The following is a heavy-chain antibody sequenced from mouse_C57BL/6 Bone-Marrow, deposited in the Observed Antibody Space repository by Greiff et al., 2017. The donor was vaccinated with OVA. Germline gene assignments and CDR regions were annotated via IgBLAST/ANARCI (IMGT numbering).Heavy chain of an antibody. J-gene: IGHJ3*01. CDR1: GYTFTSYW. D-gene: IGHD2-9*01. Sequence: VQLQQSGTVLARPGASVKMSCKTSGYTFTSYWMHWVKQRPGQVLEWIGAIYPGNSDTSYNQKFKGKAKLTAVTSASTAYMELSSLTNEDSAVYYCTRAFYGYDGAWFAYWGQGTLVTVSA. CDR2: IYPGNSDT. V-gene: IGHV1-5*01. CDR3: TRAFYGYDGAWFAY.